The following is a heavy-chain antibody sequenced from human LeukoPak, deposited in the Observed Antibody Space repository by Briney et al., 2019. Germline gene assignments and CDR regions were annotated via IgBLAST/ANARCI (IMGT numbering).Heavy chain of an antibody. V-gene: IGHV4-61*02. CDR1: GGSISSGSYY. D-gene: IGHD3-22*01. J-gene: IGHJ4*02. CDR3: ARYDSSGYYYFDY. CDR2: IYTSGST. Sequence: TLSLTCTVSGGSISSGSYYWSWIRQPAGKGLEWIGRIYTSGSTNYNPSLKSRVTISVDTSKNQFSLKLSSVTAADTAVYYCARYDSSGYYYFDYWGQGTLVTVSS.